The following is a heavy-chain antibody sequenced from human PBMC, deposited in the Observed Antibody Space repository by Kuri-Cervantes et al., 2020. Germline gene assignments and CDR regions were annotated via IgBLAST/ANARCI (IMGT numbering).Heavy chain of an antibody. Sequence: GGSLRLSCAASGFTFSSSWMHWVCQAPEKGLEWVADIKCDGSEKYYVDSVKGRLTISRDNSKNTQYLQMNSLRAEDTAVYYCARTCSGGSCGYFDYWGQGTLVTDSS. J-gene: IGHJ4*02. CDR3: ARTCSGGSCGYFDY. V-gene: IGHV3-52*01. CDR1: GFTFSSSW. CDR2: IKCDGSEK. D-gene: IGHD2-15*01.